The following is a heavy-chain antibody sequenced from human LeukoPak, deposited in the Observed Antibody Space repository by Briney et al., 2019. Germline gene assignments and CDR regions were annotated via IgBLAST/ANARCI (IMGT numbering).Heavy chain of an antibody. J-gene: IGHJ4*02. Sequence: GGSLRLSCAASGFTFSAYGVHWVRQAPGKGLEWVAFIRDDGTNKYYLDSVQGRFTISRDNSKNILYLQMNSLRVEDTAMYYCAGNSILTGYYLFDYWGQGTLVTVSS. CDR1: GFTFSAYG. CDR2: IRDDGTNK. D-gene: IGHD3-9*01. CDR3: AGNSILTGYYLFDY. V-gene: IGHV3-30*02.